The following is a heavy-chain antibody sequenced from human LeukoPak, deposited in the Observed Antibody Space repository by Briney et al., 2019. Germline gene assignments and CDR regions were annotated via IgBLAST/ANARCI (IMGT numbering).Heavy chain of an antibody. V-gene: IGHV3-30*02. CDR2: IRYDGSNK. J-gene: IGHJ4*02. CDR1: GFTSSSYG. Sequence: GGSLRLSCAASGFTSSSYGMHWVRQAPGKGLEWVAFIRYDGSNKCYADSVKGRFTISRDNSKNTLYLQMNSLRAEDTAVYYCAKTGDIWFGELFGPYYFDYWGQGTLVTVSS. D-gene: IGHD3-10*01. CDR3: AKTGDIWFGELFGPYYFDY.